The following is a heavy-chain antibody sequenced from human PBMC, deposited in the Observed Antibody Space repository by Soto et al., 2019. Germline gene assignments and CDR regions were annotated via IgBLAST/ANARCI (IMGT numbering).Heavy chain of an antibody. V-gene: IGHV1-2*02. CDR3: ARALMLQRRPYYYYCMDG. Sequence: VSVKVSCKASGYTFTGYYVHWVRQAPGQGLEWMGWINPNTGGTNYAQTFQGRVTLARDTSISTAYMELSNLKYDDTAVHYCARALMLQRRPYYYYCMDGRQRGSTGAV. D-gene: IGHD1-1*01. CDR1: GYTFTGYY. CDR2: INPNTGGT. J-gene: IGHJ6*01.